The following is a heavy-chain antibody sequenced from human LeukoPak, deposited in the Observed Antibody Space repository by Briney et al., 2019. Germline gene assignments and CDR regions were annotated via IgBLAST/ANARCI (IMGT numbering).Heavy chain of an antibody. CDR1: GFTFSSSA. J-gene: IGHJ4*02. CDR3: AKVPIRGQQPRYFDY. Sequence: GGPLRLSCAASGFTFSSSAMSWVRQAPGKGLYWVSAISGSGTGTYYADSVKGRFTISRDNSKNTLYLQMNSLRAEDTAVYYCAKVPIRGQQPRYFDYWGQGTLVTVSS. D-gene: IGHD6-13*01. V-gene: IGHV3-23*01. CDR2: ISGSGTGT.